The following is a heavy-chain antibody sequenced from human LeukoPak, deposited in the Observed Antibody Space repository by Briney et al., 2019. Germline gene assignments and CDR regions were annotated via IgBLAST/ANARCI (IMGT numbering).Heavy chain of an antibody. CDR1: GGSISSYY. J-gene: IGHJ4*02. D-gene: IGHD5-12*01. Sequence: SETLSLTCTVSGGSISSYYWSWIRQPPGKGLEWIGYIYYSGSTNYNPSLKSRVTISVDTSKNQFSLKLSSVTAADTAAYYCASSIVEGSGYLLDYWGQGTLVTVSS. CDR2: IYYSGST. CDR3: ASSIVEGSGYLLDY. V-gene: IGHV4-59*01.